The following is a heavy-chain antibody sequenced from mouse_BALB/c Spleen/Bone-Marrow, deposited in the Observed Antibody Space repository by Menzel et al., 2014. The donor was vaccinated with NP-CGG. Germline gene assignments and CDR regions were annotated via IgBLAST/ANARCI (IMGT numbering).Heavy chain of an antibody. CDR2: IDPANGNT. J-gene: IGHJ4*01. D-gene: IGHD1-2*01. CDR3: AEITTAAYYVMDY. Sequence: VQLQSGAELVKPGASVKLSCTASGFNIKDTYIHWVKQRPEQGLEWIGRIDPANGNTKYDPKFQGKATITADTSSNTAYLQLSSLTSEDTAVYYCAEITTAAYYVMDYWGQGTSVTVSS. V-gene: IGHV14-3*02. CDR1: GFNIKDTY.